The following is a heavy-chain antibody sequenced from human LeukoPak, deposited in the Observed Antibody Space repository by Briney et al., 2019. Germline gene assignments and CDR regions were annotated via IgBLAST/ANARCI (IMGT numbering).Heavy chain of an antibody. Sequence: GGSLRLSCAASGFTFSSYSMNWVRQAPGKGLEWVSSISSSSSYIYYADSVKGRFTISRDNAKNSLYLQMNSLRAEDTAVYYCAWGYCSGGSCLSAFDIWGQGTMVTVSS. V-gene: IGHV3-21*01. CDR1: GFTFSSYS. CDR3: AWGYCSGGSCLSAFDI. CDR2: ISSSSSYI. J-gene: IGHJ3*02. D-gene: IGHD2-15*01.